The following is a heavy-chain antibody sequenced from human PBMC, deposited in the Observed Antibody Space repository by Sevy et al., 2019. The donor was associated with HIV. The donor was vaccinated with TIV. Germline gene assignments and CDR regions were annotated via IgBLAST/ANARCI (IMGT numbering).Heavy chain of an antibody. V-gene: IGHV4-31*03. Sequence: SETLSLTCTVSGGSISSGGYYWSWIRQHPGKGLEWIGYIYYSGSTYYNPSLKSRVTISVDTSKNQFSLKLSSVTAAATALYYWARGYCSSTSCYTGRRYDWFDPWGQGTLVTVSS. CDR1: GGSISSGGYY. CDR2: IYYSGST. CDR3: ARGYCSSTSCYTGRRYDWFDP. J-gene: IGHJ5*02. D-gene: IGHD2-2*02.